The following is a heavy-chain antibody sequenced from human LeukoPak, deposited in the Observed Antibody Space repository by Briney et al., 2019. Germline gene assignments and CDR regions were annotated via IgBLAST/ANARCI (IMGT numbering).Heavy chain of an antibody. CDR3: AKDRPDYYDSSGYYLRGYFDP. CDR1: GFAFSSYG. D-gene: IGHD3-22*01. J-gene: IGHJ4*02. V-gene: IGHV3-23*01. CDR2: IRGSGIRT. Sequence: GGSLRLSCAASGFAFSSYGMSWVRQAPGKGLEWVSAIRGSGIRTYYADSVNGRFTISRDNSKNTLYLQMNSLRAEDTAVYYCAKDRPDYYDSSGYYLRGYFDPWGQGTLVTVSS.